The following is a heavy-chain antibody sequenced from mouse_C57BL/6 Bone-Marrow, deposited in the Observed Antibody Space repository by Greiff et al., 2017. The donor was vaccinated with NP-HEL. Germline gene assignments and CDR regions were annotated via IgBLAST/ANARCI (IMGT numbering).Heavy chain of an antibody. CDR1: GYSITSDY. CDR3: AYGSSYFDY. Sequence: EVKLQESGPGLAKPSQTLSLTCSVTGYSITSDYWNWFRKFPGNKLQYMGYISYSGITYYNPSLKSRISITRDTSKNQYYLQLNSVTTEDTATYYCAYGSSYFDYWGQGTTLTVSS. J-gene: IGHJ2*01. CDR2: ISYSGIT. V-gene: IGHV3-8*01. D-gene: IGHD1-1*01.